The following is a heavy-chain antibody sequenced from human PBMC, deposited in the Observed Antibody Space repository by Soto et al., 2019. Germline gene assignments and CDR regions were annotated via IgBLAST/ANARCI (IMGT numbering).Heavy chain of an antibody. Sequence: PSETLSLTCTVSGGSIGNSYWSWIRQSPGKGLEWIGYIYYSGSSNYNPSLKSRVSISVDTSKNQFSLKLSSVTAADTAVYYCARSEATVLDYWGQGTLVTVSS. CDR2: IYYSGSS. J-gene: IGHJ4*02. CDR3: ARSEATVLDY. CDR1: GGSIGNSY. V-gene: IGHV4-59*08. D-gene: IGHD4-17*01.